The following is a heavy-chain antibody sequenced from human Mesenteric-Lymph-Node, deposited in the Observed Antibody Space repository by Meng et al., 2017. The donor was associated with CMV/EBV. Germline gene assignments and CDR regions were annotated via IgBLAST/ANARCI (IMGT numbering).Heavy chain of an antibody. CDR2: ISGTGEST. V-gene: IGHV3-23*01. CDR3: ARFAMVRGPFDY. D-gene: IGHD3-10*01. J-gene: IGHJ4*02. Sequence: GESLKISCAASGFTFSSYSMNWVRQAPGKGLEWVSGISGTGESTFYADSVNGRFTISRDNSKNTLYLQMNSLRADDTAVYYCARFAMVRGPFDYWGQGTLVTVSS. CDR1: GFTFSSYS.